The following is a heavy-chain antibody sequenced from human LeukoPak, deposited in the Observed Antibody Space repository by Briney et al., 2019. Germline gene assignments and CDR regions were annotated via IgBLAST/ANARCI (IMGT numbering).Heavy chain of an antibody. J-gene: IGHJ4*02. CDR2: ISSVSTYI. Sequence: GGSLRLSCAASGFAFSSYSMNWVRQAPGKGLEWVSSISSVSTYIYYADSVKGRFTISRDNAKNSLYLQMNSLRAEDTAVYYCARDAGSSWYEIDYWGQGTLVTVSS. CDR1: GFAFSSYS. D-gene: IGHD6-13*01. CDR3: ARDAGSSWYEIDY. V-gene: IGHV3-21*01.